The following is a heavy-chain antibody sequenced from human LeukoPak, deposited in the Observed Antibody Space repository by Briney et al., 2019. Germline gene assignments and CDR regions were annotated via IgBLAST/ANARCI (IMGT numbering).Heavy chain of an antibody. Sequence: ASVKVSCKASGYTFTGYYMHWVRQAPGQGLEWMGWISPNSGGTNYAQKFQGRVTMTRDTSISTAYMELSRLRSDDTAVYYCARSPYYYYYMDVWGKGTTVTVSS. J-gene: IGHJ6*03. CDR2: ISPNSGGT. CDR3: ARSPYYYYYMDV. CDR1: GYTFTGYY. V-gene: IGHV1-2*02.